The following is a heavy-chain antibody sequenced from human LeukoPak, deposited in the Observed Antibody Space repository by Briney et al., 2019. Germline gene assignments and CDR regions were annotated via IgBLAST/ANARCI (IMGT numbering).Heavy chain of an antibody. V-gene: IGHV1-3*01. J-gene: IGHJ4*02. CDR3: AKDLFAYGSGSYSICDY. Sequence: GASVKVSCKASGYTFTSYAMHWVRQAPGQRLEWMGWINAGNGNTKYSQKFQGRVTITRDTSASTAYMELSSLRSEDTAVYYCAKDLFAYGSGSYSICDYWGQGTLVTVSS. CDR1: GYTFTSYA. CDR2: INAGNGNT. D-gene: IGHD3-10*01.